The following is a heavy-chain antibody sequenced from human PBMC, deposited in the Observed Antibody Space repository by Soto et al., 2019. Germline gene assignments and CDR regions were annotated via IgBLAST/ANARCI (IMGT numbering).Heavy chain of an antibody. J-gene: IGHJ1*01. CDR3: AHYGDYVYFQN. CDR2: IYWDDDK. V-gene: IGHV2-5*05. D-gene: IGHD4-17*01. Sequence: QITLKESGPTLVKPTQTLTLTCTFSGFSLSTAGVGVGWIRQPPGKALEWLALIYWDDDKRYGPSLKSRLTXTXXTSKNQVVLTMTNMDPVDTATYYCAHYGDYVYFQNWGQGTLVTVSS. CDR1: GFSLSTAGVG.